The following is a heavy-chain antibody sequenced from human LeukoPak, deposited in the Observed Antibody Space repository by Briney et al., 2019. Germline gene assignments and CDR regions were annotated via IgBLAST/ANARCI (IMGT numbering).Heavy chain of an antibody. CDR1: GFTFSSYS. D-gene: IGHD3/OR15-3a*01. V-gene: IGHV3-15*07. Sequence: PGGSLRLSCAASGFTFSSYSMNWVRQAPGKGLEWVGRIKSKTDGGTADYAAPVKGRFTISRDDSKDMLYLQMDSLKTEDTAVYYCTIDDYMYDLWKGLLKHWGQGTLVTVSS. CDR2: IKSKTDGGTA. J-gene: IGHJ4*02. CDR3: TIDDYMYDLWKGLLKH.